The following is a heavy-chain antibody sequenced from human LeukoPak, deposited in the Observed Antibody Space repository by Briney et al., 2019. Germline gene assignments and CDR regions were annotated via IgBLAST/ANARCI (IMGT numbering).Heavy chain of an antibody. D-gene: IGHD3-3*01. CDR1: GGSLSSGGYY. CDR2: IYTNGNT. J-gene: IGHJ4*02. CDR3: ARGGSIFGVVPTLDY. V-gene: IGHV4-61*02. Sequence: SQTLSLTCTVSGGSLSSGGYYWSWIRQPAGKGLEWIGRIYTNGNTNYNPSLKSRVTISVDTSKNQFSLKLSSVTAADTAVYYCARGGSIFGVVPTLDYWGQGTLVTVSS.